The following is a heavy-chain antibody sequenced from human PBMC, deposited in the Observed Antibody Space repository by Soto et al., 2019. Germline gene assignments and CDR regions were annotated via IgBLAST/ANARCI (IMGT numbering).Heavy chain of an antibody. J-gene: IGHJ4*02. CDR3: ARYRSGSSDY. CDR2: IWYDGSKK. Sequence: QVYLVESGGGVVQPGRSLRLSCAASGFTFSNYGMHWVRQAPGKGLEWVAVIWYDGSKKYYADSVKGRFTISRDNSKNMVYLQMNSLRAEDTAVYYCARYRSGSSDYWGQGTLVIVSS. CDR1: GFTFSNYG. D-gene: IGHD5-12*01. V-gene: IGHV3-33*01.